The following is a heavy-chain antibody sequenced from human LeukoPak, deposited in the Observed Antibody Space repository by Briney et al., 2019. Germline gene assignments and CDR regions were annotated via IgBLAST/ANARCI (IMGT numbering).Heavy chain of an antibody. CDR2: ISAYNGNT. J-gene: IGHJ4*02. D-gene: IGHD3-10*01. CDR3: ARGLHYYGSGSHSYGFDH. CDR1: GYTFTSYG. Sequence: GASVKVSCKASGYTFTSYGISWVRQAPGQGLEWMGWISAYNGNTNYAQKLQGRVTMTTDTSTSTAYMELRSLRSDDTAVYYCARGLHYYGSGSHSYGFDHWGQGTLVTVSS. V-gene: IGHV1-18*01.